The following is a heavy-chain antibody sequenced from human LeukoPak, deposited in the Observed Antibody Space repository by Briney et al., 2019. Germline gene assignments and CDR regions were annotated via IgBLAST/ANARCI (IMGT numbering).Heavy chain of an antibody. CDR1: GGSFSGYY. CDR3: ARAQGRDGYKKRRYYFDY. V-gene: IGHV4-34*01. CDR2: INHSGST. Sequence: SETLSLTCAVYGGSFSGYYWSWIRQPPGKGLEWIGEINHSGSTNYNPSLKSRVTISVDTSKNQFSLKLSSVTAADTAVYYCARAQGRDGYKKRRYYFDYWGQGTLVTVSS. D-gene: IGHD5-24*01. J-gene: IGHJ4*02.